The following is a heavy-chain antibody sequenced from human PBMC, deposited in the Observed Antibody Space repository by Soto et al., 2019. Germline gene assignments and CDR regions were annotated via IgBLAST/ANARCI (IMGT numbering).Heavy chain of an antibody. CDR3: AKARTSSTGTYYMDV. D-gene: IGHD6-13*01. CDR1: GFTFSSHA. Sequence: GGSLRPSCAAPGFTFSSHAMSWGRPAPGKGLEWVSAISGLGGSTYYADSVKGRFTISRDNSKNTLYLQMNSLRAEDAAVYYCAKARTSSTGTYYMDVWGKGTTVTVSS. V-gene: IGHV3-23*01. CDR2: ISGLGGST. J-gene: IGHJ6*03.